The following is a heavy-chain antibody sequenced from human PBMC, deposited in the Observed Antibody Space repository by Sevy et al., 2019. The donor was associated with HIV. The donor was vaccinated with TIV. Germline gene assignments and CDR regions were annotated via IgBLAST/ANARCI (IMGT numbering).Heavy chain of an antibody. J-gene: IGHJ4*02. CDR2: TYYRSKWYT. CDR3: TRGAHSLDY. V-gene: IGHV6-1*01. CDR1: GDSVSSNRAA. D-gene: IGHD2-15*01. Sequence: SQTLSLTCVISGDSVSSNRAAWNWIRQSPSRGLGWLGRTYYRSKWYTDYAVSVKSRITINPDTSKNQVSLQLNSVTPEDTAVYCATRGAHSLDYWGQGTLVTVSS.